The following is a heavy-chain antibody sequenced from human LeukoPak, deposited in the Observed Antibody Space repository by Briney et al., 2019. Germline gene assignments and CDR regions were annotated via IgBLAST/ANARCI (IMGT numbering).Heavy chain of an antibody. J-gene: IGHJ4*02. Sequence: SETLSLTCTVPGGSISGNYWSWIRQPPGEGLEWIAYIFFSGTTNYNPSLKSRATISIDTSKNQFSLTLNSVTAADTAVYYCARQGDHRLFDYWGQGRLVTVSS. CDR1: GGSISGNY. CDR2: IFFSGTT. CDR3: ARQGDHRLFDY. D-gene: IGHD6-25*01. V-gene: IGHV4-59*08.